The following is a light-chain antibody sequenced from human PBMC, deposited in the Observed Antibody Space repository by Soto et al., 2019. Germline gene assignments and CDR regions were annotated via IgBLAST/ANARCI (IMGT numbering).Light chain of an antibody. J-gene: IGLJ1*01. CDR1: SSDVGSYNR. CDR2: EVS. V-gene: IGLV2-18*01. CDR3: SLYTSSSTFV. Sequence: QSVLTQPPSVSGSPGQSVTISYTGTSSDVGSYNRVSWYQQSPGTAPKLMIYEVSNRPSGVSDRFSGSKSGNTASLTISGLQAEDEADYYCSLYTSSSTFVFGTGTKLTVL.